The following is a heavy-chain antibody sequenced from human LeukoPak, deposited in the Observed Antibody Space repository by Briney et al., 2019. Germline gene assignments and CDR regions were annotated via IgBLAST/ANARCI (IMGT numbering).Heavy chain of an antibody. CDR1: GGSISSYY. CDR3: ARVVPAANRSYNWFDP. CDR2: IYYSGST. V-gene: IGHV4-59*12. D-gene: IGHD2-2*01. Sequence: SETLSLTCTVSGGSISSYYWSWIRQPPGKGLEWIGYIYYSGSTNYNPSLKSRVTISVDTSKNQFSPKLSSVTAADTAVYYCARVVPAANRSYNWFDPWGQGTLVTVSS. J-gene: IGHJ5*02.